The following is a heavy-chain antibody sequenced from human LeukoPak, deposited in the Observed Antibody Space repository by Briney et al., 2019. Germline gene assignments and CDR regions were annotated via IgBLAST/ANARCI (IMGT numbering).Heavy chain of an antibody. Sequence: GGSLRLSCAASGFTFSSYSMNWVRQAPGKGLEWVSSIISSSSYIYYADSVKGRFTISRDNAKNSLYLQMNSLRAEDTAVYYCARDRQQLLDAFDIWGQGTMVTVSS. D-gene: IGHD6-13*01. CDR3: ARDRQQLLDAFDI. J-gene: IGHJ3*02. V-gene: IGHV3-21*01. CDR1: GFTFSSYS. CDR2: IISSSSYI.